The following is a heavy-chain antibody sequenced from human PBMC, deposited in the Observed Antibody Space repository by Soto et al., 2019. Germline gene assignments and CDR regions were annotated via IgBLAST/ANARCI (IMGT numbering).Heavy chain of an antibody. Sequence: GSLRLSCEASGFPFSDYYMSWIRQAPGKGLEWLAYISGGSDHTNSAQSVKGRFTISRDNARASLFLQMDDLRVDDTAMYYCARDLASSSTNYFDSWGQGTLVTVSS. CDR1: GFPFSDYY. V-gene: IGHV3-11*06. CDR3: ARDLASSSTNYFDS. J-gene: IGHJ4*02. CDR2: ISGGSDHT. D-gene: IGHD2-8*01.